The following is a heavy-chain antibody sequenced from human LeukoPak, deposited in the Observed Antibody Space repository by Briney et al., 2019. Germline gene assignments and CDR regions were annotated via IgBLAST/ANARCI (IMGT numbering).Heavy chain of an antibody. Sequence: SETLSLTCTVSGGSISSYYWSWIRQPPGKGLEWIGYIYYSGSTNYNPSLKSRVTISVDTSKNQFSLKLSSVTAADTAVYYCARGRNCTNGVCYTNWFDPWGQGTLVTVSS. CDR2: IYYSGST. CDR3: ARGRNCTNGVCYTNWFDP. V-gene: IGHV4-59*01. D-gene: IGHD2-8*01. CDR1: GGSISSYY. J-gene: IGHJ5*02.